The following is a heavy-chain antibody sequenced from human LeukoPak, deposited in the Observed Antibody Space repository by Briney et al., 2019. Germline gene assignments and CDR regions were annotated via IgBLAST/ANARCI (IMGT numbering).Heavy chain of an antibody. CDR1: GFTFSSYG. CDR3: ASLYYGDYDY. V-gene: IGHV3-30*02. D-gene: IGHD4-17*01. Sequence: GGSLRLSCSASGFTFSSYGMHWVRQAPGKGLEWVAFIRYDGSNKYYAGSVKGRFTISRDNSKNTLYLQMNSLRAEDTAVYYCASLYYGDYDYWGQGTLVTVSS. J-gene: IGHJ4*02. CDR2: IRYDGSNK.